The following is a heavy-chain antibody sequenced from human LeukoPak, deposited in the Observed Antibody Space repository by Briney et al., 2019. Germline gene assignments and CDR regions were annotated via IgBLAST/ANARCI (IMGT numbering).Heavy chain of an antibody. V-gene: IGHV3-21*01. CDR2: ISSSSSYI. J-gene: IGHJ4*02. D-gene: IGHD5-12*01. CDR3: ARDFDSGYDTSFDY. CDR1: GFTFSSYS. Sequence: GGSLRLSCAASGFTFSSYSMNWVRQAPGKGLEWVSSISSSSSYIYYADSVKGRFTIPRDNAKNSLYLQMNSLRAEDTAVYYCARDFDSGYDTSFDYWGQGTLVTVSS.